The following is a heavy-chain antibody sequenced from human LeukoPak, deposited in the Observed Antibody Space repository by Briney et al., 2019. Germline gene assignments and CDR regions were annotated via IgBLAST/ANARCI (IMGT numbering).Heavy chain of an antibody. CDR3: ATPYSGGYHGLDI. CDR1: GGSISSSTYY. Sequence: PSETLSLTCTVSGGSISSSTYYWGWIRQPPGKGLEWIGSTYCSGSTYYNPSLKSRVTISVDTSKNQFSLKLNSVTAADTAVYYCATPYSGGYHGLDIWGQGTMVTVSS. V-gene: IGHV4-39*01. CDR2: TYCSGST. D-gene: IGHD1-26*01. J-gene: IGHJ3*02.